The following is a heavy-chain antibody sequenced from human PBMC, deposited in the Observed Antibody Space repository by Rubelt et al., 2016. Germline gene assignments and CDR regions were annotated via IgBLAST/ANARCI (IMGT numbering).Heavy chain of an antibody. V-gene: IGHV1-2*02. CDR3: ARVIAVAGNGY. D-gene: IGHD6-19*01. CDR2: INPNSGVT. CDR1: GYTFSSSD. J-gene: IGHJ4*02. Sequence: QVQLVQSGAEVKKPGASVKVSCKASGYTFSSSDINWVRQAPGQGLEWMGWINPNSGVTNYAQKFQGRVTMTRDTSISTAYMELSRLRSDDTAVYYRARVIAVAGNGYWGQGTLVTVSS.